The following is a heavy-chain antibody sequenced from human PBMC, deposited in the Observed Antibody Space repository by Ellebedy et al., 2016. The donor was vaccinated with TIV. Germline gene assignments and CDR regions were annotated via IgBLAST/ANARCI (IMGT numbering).Heavy chain of an antibody. J-gene: IGHJ4*02. D-gene: IGHD5-18*01. Sequence: MPSETLSLTCTVSGGSISSYYWSWIRQPPGKGLEWIGYIYYSGSTNYNPSLKSRVTISVDTSKNQFSLKLSSVTAADTAVYYCAVGIQLWFSHDYWGQGTLVTVSS. CDR1: GGSISSYY. CDR3: AVGIQLWFSHDY. CDR2: IYYSGST. V-gene: IGHV4-59*01.